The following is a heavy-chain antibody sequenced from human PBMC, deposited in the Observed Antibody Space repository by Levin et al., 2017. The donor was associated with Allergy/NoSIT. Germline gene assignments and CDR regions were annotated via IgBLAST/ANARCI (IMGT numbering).Heavy chain of an antibody. Sequence: GGSLSLSCAASGFTFSRFAMSWVRQTPGKGLEWVAALSARGDSAYYADSVKGRFTISRDNAQNSLYLEMGSLRVDDTAIYYCAKDRLDLNGDWIGAWGQGTLVTVSS. CDR2: LSARGDSA. V-gene: IGHV3-23*01. D-gene: IGHD4-17*01. J-gene: IGHJ5*02. CDR1: GFTFSRFA. CDR3: AKDRLDLNGDWIGA.